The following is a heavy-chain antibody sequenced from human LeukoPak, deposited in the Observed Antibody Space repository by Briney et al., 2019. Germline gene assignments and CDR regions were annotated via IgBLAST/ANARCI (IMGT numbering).Heavy chain of an antibody. CDR2: IYTSGST. Sequence: SETLSLTCTVSGGSTSSYHWSWIRQPAGKGLEWIGRIYTSGSTNYNPSLKSRVTMSVDTSKNQFSLTLSSVTAADAAVYYCARERGYQLLPGGFYYMDVWGKGTTVTVSS. CDR3: ARERGYQLLPGGFYYMDV. V-gene: IGHV4-4*07. D-gene: IGHD2-2*01. J-gene: IGHJ6*03. CDR1: GGSTSSYH.